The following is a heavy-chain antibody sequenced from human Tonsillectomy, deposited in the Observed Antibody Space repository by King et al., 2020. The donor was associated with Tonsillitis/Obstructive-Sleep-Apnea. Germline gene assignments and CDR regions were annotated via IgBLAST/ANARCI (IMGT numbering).Heavy chain of an antibody. V-gene: IGHV4-31*03. CDR3: ARVPGAARNYYDYYMDV. Sequence: VQLQESGPGLVKPSQTLSLTCTVSGGSISSGNYYWSWIRQHPVKGLEWIGDIYDSGSTYYKASLKSRVTISVETSKNQFSLKLSSVTAADTAVYYCARVPGAARNYYDYYMDVWGKGTTVTVSS. CDR2: IYDSGST. D-gene: IGHD6-6*01. CDR1: GGSISSGNYY. J-gene: IGHJ6*03.